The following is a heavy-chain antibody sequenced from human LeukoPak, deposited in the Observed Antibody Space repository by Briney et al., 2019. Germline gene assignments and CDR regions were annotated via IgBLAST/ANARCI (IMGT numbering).Heavy chain of an antibody. D-gene: IGHD6-19*01. J-gene: IGHJ3*02. CDR3: AKDMRVYSSGWYLVPDAFDI. CDR2: ISWNSGSI. Sequence: GGSLRLSCAASGFTFDDYALHWVRQAPGKGLEWVSGISWNSGSIGYADSVKGRFTISRDNAKNSLYLQMNSLRAEDTALYYCAKDMRVYSSGWYLVPDAFDIWGQGTMVTVSS. V-gene: IGHV3-9*01. CDR1: GFTFDDYA.